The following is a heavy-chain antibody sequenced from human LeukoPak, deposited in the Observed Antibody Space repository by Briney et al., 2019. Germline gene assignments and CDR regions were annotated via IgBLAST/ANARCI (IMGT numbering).Heavy chain of an antibody. D-gene: IGHD1-14*01. J-gene: IGHJ5*02. CDR2: ISNSEST. Sequence: SETLSLTCTVSGGSISSYYWSWIRQPPGKGLEWIGYISNSESTNYNPSLKSRVTISVDTSKNQFSLKLRSVTAADTALYYCARARINWFDPWGQGILVTISS. CDR1: GGSISSYY. CDR3: ARARINWFDP. V-gene: IGHV4-59*01.